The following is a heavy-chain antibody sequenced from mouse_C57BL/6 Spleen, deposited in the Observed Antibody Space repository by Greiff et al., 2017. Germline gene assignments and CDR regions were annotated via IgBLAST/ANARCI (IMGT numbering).Heavy chain of an antibody. CDR1: GFNIKDYY. CDR3: TAYYGSLYFDY. V-gene: IGHV14-1*01. CDR2: FDPEDGDT. Sequence: VQLQQSGAELVRPGASVKLSCTASGFNIKDYYMHWVKQRPEQGLEWIGRFDPEDGDTESDPKFQGNATMTADTSSNTAYLQLSSLTSEDTAVYYCTAYYGSLYFDYWGQGTTLTVSS. D-gene: IGHD1-1*01. J-gene: IGHJ2*01.